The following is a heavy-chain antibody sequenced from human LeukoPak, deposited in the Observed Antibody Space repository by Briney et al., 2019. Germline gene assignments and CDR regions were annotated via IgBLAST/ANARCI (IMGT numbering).Heavy chain of an antibody. Sequence: PPETLSLTCAVYGGSFSGYYWSWIRQPPGKGLEWIGEINHSGSTNYNPSLKSRVTISVDTSKNQFSLKLSSVTAADTAVYYCARGARGYSYGYVRYWGQGTLVTVSS. J-gene: IGHJ4*02. CDR3: ARGARGYSYGYVRY. CDR1: GGSFSGYY. V-gene: IGHV4-34*01. D-gene: IGHD5-18*01. CDR2: INHSGST.